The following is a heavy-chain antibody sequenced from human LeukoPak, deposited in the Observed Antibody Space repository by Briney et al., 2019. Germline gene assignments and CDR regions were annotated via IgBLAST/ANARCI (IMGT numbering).Heavy chain of an antibody. D-gene: IGHD5-12*01. CDR2: ISGSGGST. V-gene: IGHV3-23*01. J-gene: IGHJ4*02. Sequence: GGSLRLSCAASGFTFSSYAMSWVRQAPGRGLEWVSAISGSGGSTYYADSVKGRFTISRDNSKNTLYLQMNSLRAEDTAVYYCAKARMGVATIYYFDYWGQGTLVTVSS. CDR3: AKARMGVATIYYFDY. CDR1: GFTFSSYA.